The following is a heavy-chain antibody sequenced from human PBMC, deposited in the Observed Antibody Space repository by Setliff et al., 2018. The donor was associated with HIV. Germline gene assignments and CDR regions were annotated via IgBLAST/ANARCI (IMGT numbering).Heavy chain of an antibody. Sequence: SETLSLTCVVSGGSINTGGYYWTWIRQVPGKGLEWIGSIYYTGTTNYNPSLESRLTISIDTSQNHFSLKLTSVTAADTALYFCTTKPPAADFQHWGQGTLVTVSS. J-gene: IGHJ1*01. CDR3: TTKPPAADFQH. V-gene: IGHV4-31*11. D-gene: IGHD2-2*01. CDR1: GGSINTGGYY. CDR2: IYYTGTT.